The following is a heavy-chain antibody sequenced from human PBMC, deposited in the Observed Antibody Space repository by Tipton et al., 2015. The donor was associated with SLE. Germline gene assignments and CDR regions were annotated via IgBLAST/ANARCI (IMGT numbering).Heavy chain of an antibody. Sequence: TLSLTCTVSGGSISSHYWSWIRQPPGKGLEWIGYIYYSGSTNYNPSLKSRVTISVDTSKNQFSLKLSSVTAADTAVYYCARSTPPYYYDSSGNAFDIWGQGTMVTVSS. J-gene: IGHJ3*02. CDR1: GGSISSHY. V-gene: IGHV4-59*11. CDR2: IYYSGST. CDR3: ARSTPPYYYDSSGNAFDI. D-gene: IGHD3-22*01.